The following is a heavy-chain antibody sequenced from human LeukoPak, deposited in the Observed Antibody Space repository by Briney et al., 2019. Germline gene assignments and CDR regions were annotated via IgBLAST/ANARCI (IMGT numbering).Heavy chain of an antibody. D-gene: IGHD4-17*01. CDR1: GASIISDTYF. Sequence: SETLSLTCTVSGASIISDTYFWTWIRQPPGEGLECIAIINYSATTYYNPSLRSRVTISVDTSKNQVSLKLSSVAAADTAIYYCARHVAHYDWFDPWGQGTLVTVSS. CDR2: INYSATT. J-gene: IGHJ5*02. CDR3: ARHVAHYDWFDP. V-gene: IGHV4-39*01.